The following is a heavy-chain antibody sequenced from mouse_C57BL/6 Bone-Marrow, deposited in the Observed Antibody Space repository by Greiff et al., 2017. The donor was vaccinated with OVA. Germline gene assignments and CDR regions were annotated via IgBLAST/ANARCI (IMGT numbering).Heavy chain of an antibody. CDR3: ARHEDGYYASYFDY. CDR2: IYPGDGDT. J-gene: IGHJ2*01. V-gene: IGHV1-82*01. Sequence: QVQLKQSGPELVKPGASVKISCKASGYAFSSSWMNWVKQRPGKGLEWIGRIYPGDGDTNYNGKFKGKATLTADKSSSTAYMQLSSRTSEDSAVYFCARHEDGYYASYFDYWGQGTTLTVSS. CDR1: GYAFSSSW. D-gene: IGHD2-3*01.